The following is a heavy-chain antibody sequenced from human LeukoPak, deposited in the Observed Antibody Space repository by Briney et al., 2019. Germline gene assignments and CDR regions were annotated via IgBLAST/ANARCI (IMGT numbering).Heavy chain of an antibody. V-gene: IGHV4-34*01. Sequence: PSETLSLTCAVYGGSFSGYYWSWIRQPPGKGLEWIGEINHSGSTNYNPSLKSRVTISVDTSKNQFSLKLSSVTAADTAVYYCARGEAPGVGVLVPWGGYYFDYWGQGTLVTVSS. D-gene: IGHD3-16*01. J-gene: IGHJ4*02. CDR2: INHSGST. CDR3: ARGEAPGVGVLVPWGGYYFDY. CDR1: GGSFSGYY.